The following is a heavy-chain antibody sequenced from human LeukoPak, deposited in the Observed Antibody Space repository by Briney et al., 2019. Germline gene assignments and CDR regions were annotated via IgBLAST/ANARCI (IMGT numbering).Heavy chain of an antibody. CDR3: ANTSPTVTSLFDY. V-gene: IGHV3-30*02. D-gene: IGHD4-17*01. CDR2: IRYDGSNK. J-gene: IGHJ4*02. CDR1: GITFSSYG. Sequence: GGSLRLSCAASGITFSSYGMHWVRQAPGKRLEWVAFIRYDGSNKYYADSVKGRFTISRDNSKNTLYLQMNSLRAEDTALYYCANTSPTVTSLFDYWGQGTLVTVSS.